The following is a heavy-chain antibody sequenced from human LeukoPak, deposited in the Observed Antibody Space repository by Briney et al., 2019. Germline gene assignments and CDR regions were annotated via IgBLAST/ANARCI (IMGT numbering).Heavy chain of an antibody. V-gene: IGHV3-30*18. CDR2: ISFDGSIE. Sequence: PGRSLRLSCAASGFTFSSYGMHWVRQTPGKGLEWVALISFDGSIEYYVDSVKGRFTISRDNSKNTLFLQMNSLRPEDTAVYYCAKDRDTEQPLLLSYFDYWGQGTLVTVSS. J-gene: IGHJ4*02. D-gene: IGHD6-13*01. CDR3: AKDRDTEQPLLLSYFDY. CDR1: GFTFSSYG.